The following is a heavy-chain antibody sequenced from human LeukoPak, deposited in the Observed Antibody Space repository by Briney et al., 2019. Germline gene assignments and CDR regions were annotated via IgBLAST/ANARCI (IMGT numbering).Heavy chain of an antibody. CDR3: TRGREWYQLLNNWFDP. J-gene: IGHJ5*02. CDR2: MNPNSGKT. V-gene: IGHV1-8*01. D-gene: IGHD2-2*01. Sequence: ASVKVSCKASGYTFTSYDINWVRQATGQGLEWMGWMNPNSGKTGYAQKFQGRVTMTRNTSISTAYMELSSLRSEDTAVYYCTRGREWYQLLNNWFDPWGQGTLVTVSS. CDR1: GYTFTSYD.